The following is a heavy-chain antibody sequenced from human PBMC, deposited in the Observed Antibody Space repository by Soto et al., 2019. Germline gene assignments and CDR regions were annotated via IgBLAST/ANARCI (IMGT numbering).Heavy chain of an antibody. J-gene: IGHJ5*02. CDR1: EFIFRDYY. CDR2: ISRDGNAI. V-gene: IGHV3-11*01. D-gene: IGHD1-1*01. CDR3: ARGAEMSSLTKWFDP. Sequence: RLSCASSEFIFRDYYMSWIRQAPGKGLEWLAYISRDGNAIFYADSVIGRFTVSRDNAKNSLFLQMDDLRAEDTAMFFCARGAEMSSLTKWFDPWGQGTLVTVSS.